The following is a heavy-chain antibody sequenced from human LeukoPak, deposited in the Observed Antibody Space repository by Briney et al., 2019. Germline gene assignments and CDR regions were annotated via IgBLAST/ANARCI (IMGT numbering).Heavy chain of an antibody. D-gene: IGHD3-10*01. CDR3: AKDLSMVRGVIFDY. J-gene: IGHJ4*02. CDR2: ISGSGGST. V-gene: IGHV3-23*01. CDR1: GFTFSSYA. Sequence: GGSLRLSCAVSGFTFSSYAMGWVRQAPGKGLEWVSAISGSGGSTYYADSVKGRFTISRDNSKNTLYLQMNSLRAEDTAVYYCAKDLSMVRGVIFDYWGQGTLVTVSS.